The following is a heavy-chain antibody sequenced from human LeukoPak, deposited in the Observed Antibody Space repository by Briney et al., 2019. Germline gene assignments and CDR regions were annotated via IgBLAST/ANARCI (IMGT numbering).Heavy chain of an antibody. Sequence: ASVKVSCKASGYTFTSYGISWVRQAPGQGLEWMGWISAYNGNTNYAQKLQGRVTMTTDTSTSTAHMELRSLRSDDTAVYYCARTARRQWLVEWGQGTLVTVSS. V-gene: IGHV1-18*01. CDR2: ISAYNGNT. D-gene: IGHD6-19*01. CDR3: ARTARRQWLVE. CDR1: GYTFTSYG. J-gene: IGHJ4*02.